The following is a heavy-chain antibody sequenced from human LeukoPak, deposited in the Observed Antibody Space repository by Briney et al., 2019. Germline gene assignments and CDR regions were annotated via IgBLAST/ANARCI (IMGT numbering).Heavy chain of an antibody. V-gene: IGHV3-23*01. CDR3: AKADSSSWYYFDY. Sequence: GGSLRLSCAASGFTFSSYAMSWIRQAPGKGPEWVSAISGSGGSTYYADSVKGRFTISRDNSKNTLYLQMNSLRAEDTAVYYCAKADSSSWYYFDYWGQGTLVTVSS. J-gene: IGHJ4*02. D-gene: IGHD6-13*01. CDR2: ISGSGGST. CDR1: GFTFSSYA.